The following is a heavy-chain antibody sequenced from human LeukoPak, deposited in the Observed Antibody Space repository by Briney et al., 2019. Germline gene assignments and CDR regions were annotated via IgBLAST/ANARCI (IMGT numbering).Heavy chain of an antibody. CDR1: GGSISSSSYY. CDR2: IYYSGST. CDR3: ARRPSRYGSGSYYRY. D-gene: IGHD3-10*01. Sequence: SETLSLTCTVSGGSISSSSYYWGWVRQPPGKGLEWIGRIYYSGSTYYNPSLKSRVTISVDTSKNQFSLKLSSVTAADTAVYYCARRPSRYGSGSYYRYWGQGTLVTVSS. J-gene: IGHJ4*02. V-gene: IGHV4-39*01.